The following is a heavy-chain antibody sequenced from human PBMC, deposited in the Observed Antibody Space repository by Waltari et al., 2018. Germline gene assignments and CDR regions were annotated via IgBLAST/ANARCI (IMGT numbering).Heavy chain of an antibody. J-gene: IGHJ4*02. CDR2: IYSGGST. V-gene: IGHV3-53*02. Sequence: EVQLVETGGGLIQPGGSLRLSCAASGFTVSSNYMSWVRQAPGKGLEWVSVIYSGGSTYYADSVKGRFTISRDNSKNTLYLQMNSLRAEDTAVYYCARAPLCGGDCYHFDYWGQGTLVTVSS. CDR3: ARAPLCGGDCYHFDY. CDR1: GFTVSSNY. D-gene: IGHD2-21*01.